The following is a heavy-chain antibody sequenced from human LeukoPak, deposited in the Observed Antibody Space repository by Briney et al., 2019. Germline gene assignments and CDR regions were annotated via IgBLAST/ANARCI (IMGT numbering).Heavy chain of an antibody. D-gene: IGHD2-21*02. CDR3: ARHLTSHDP. CDR2: IVHNGST. CDR1: GTSISPFY. V-gene: IGHV4-59*08. Sequence: PSETLSLTCVVSGTSISPFYWSWIRQLPGKGLEWIGYIVHNGSTNYNPSLKSRVTISVDTSKNQLSLKVRSVTAADTAVYYCARHLTSHDPWGQGVLVTVSS. J-gene: IGHJ5*02.